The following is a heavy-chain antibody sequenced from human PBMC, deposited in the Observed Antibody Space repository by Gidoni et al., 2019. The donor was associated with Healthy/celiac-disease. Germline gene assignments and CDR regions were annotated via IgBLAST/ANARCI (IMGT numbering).Heavy chain of an antibody. D-gene: IGHD2-2*01. CDR3: AKVGVVPAALYGMDV. CDR1: GCTCSSDS. V-gene: IGHV3-21*01. Sequence: EVQPVESGGGLAKPGGFLRPSRAASGCTCSSDSMNWVRQAPGKVMEWVSAISSSISYIYDADSVKGRLTISRDNAKNSLYLQMNSLRAEDTAVYCCAKVGVVPAALYGMDVWGQGTTVTVS. CDR2: ISSSISYI. J-gene: IGHJ6*02.